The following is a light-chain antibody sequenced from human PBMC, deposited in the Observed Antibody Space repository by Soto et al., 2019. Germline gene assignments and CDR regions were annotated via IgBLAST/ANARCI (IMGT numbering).Light chain of an antibody. CDR3: SSYTSSSTVV. Sequence: QSALTPPASVSGSPGQSITISCTGTSSDVGGYNYVSWYQQHTGKAPKLMIYDVSNRPSGVSNRFSGSKSGNTASLTISGIQAEEEADYYCSSYTSSSTVVFGGGTKLTVL. V-gene: IGLV2-14*01. CDR1: SSDVGGYNY. J-gene: IGLJ2*01. CDR2: DVS.